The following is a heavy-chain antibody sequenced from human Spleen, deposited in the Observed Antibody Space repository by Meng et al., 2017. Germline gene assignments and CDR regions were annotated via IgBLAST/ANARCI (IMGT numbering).Heavy chain of an antibody. J-gene: IGHJ5*02. CDR3: ASGYGDFRYNWFDP. CDR2: IIPILGIA. D-gene: IGHD4-17*01. CDR1: GGNFSSYT. Sequence: QVGRVEWGAGGKNPGYSCKGSCKASGGNFSSYTSSWVRQAPGQGLEWMGRIIPILGIANYAQKFQGRVTITADKSTSTAYMELSSLRSEDTAVYYCASGYGDFRYNWFDPWGQGTLVTVSS. V-gene: IGHV1-69*02.